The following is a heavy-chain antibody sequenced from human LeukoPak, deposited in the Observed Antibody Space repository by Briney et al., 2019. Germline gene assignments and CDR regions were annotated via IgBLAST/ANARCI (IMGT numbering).Heavy chain of an antibody. J-gene: IGHJ4*02. CDR3: ARDHRRYYDSSGYRDY. CDR1: GFTFSNYW. Sequence: GGSLRLSCAASGFTFSNYWMHWVRQAPGKGLVWVSRINSDGSSRNYADSVKGRFTISRDNAKNTLYLQMNSLRAEDTAVYYCARDHRRYYDSSGYRDYWGQGTLVTVSS. CDR2: INSDGSSR. V-gene: IGHV3-74*01. D-gene: IGHD3-22*01.